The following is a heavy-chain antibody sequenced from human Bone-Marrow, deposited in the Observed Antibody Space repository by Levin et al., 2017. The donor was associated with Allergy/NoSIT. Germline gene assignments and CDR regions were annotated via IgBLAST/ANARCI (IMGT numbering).Heavy chain of an antibody. Sequence: PAASVKVSCAASGFTFSGSGVHWVRQASGKGLEWVGRIRSKANSYATAYAASVKGRFTVSRDDSKNTAYLQMNSLKTDDTAVYYCTRLREETTVTTSFDYWGQGTLVTVSS. CDR2: IRSKANSYAT. J-gene: IGHJ4*02. CDR3: TRLREETTVTTSFDY. V-gene: IGHV3-73*01. D-gene: IGHD4-17*01. CDR1: GFTFSGSG.